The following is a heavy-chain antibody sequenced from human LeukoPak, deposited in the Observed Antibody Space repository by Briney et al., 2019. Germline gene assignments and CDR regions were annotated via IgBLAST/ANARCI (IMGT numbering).Heavy chain of an antibody. CDR2: IIPIFGTA. CDR3: ARGEDYYDSSGYYSGGTTFDY. CDR1: GGTFSIYA. D-gene: IGHD3-22*01. Sequence: QVSCKASGGTFSIYAISWVRQAPGQGLEWMGGIIPIFGTANYAQKFQGRVTITADESTSTAYMELSSLRSEDTAVYYCARGEDYYDSSGYYSGGTTFDYWGQGTLVTVSS. J-gene: IGHJ4*02. V-gene: IGHV1-69*01.